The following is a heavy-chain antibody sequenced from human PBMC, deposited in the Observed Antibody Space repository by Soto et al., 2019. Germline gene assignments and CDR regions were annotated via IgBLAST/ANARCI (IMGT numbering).Heavy chain of an antibody. CDR2: INAGNGNT. D-gene: IGHD3-10*01. J-gene: IGHJ5*02. V-gene: IGHV1-3*01. CDR1: GYTFTSYA. Sequence: QVQLVQSGAEVKKPGASVKVSCKASGYTFTSYAMHWVRQAPGQRLEWMGWINAGNGNTKYSQKFQGRVTITRDTSARTAYMELSRLRSEDTAVYYCARDMVRGVIIRGWFDPWGQGPLVTVSS. CDR3: ARDMVRGVIIRGWFDP.